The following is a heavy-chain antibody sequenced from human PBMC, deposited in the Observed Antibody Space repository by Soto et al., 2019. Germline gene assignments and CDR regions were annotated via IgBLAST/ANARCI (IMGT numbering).Heavy chain of an antibody. CDR3: AHRPWYAFEP. D-gene: IGHD6-13*01. Sequence: QITLKESGPTLVEPTQTLTLTCTFSGFSLSTTGVGVGWIRQPPGKALEWLALIYWDGEKRYSPSLKSRLTITKDTSKNQLVLTMTKMDPVDTATYYCAHRPWYAFEPWGQGLLVTVSS. CDR2: IYWDGEK. V-gene: IGHV2-5*02. J-gene: IGHJ5*02. CDR1: GFSLSTTGVG.